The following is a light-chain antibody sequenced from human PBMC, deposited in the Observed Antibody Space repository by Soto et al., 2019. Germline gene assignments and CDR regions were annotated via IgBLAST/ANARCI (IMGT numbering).Light chain of an antibody. CDR3: QQANSYPYT. V-gene: IGKV1-12*01. Sequence: DIQMTQSPSSVSASVGDRVTITCRASQDISTLFACYQQKPGNAPKLLIYAASYLQSGVPSRFRGSGSGTDFTLSISSLQPEDFATYYCQQANSYPYTFGQGTKLEIK. J-gene: IGKJ2*01. CDR2: AAS. CDR1: QDISTL.